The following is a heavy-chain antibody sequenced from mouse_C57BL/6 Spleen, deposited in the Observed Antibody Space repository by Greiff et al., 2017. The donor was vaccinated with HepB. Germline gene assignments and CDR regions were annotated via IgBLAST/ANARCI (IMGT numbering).Heavy chain of an antibody. CDR3: ARSGLGREAMDY. CDR1: GYTFTSYW. Sequence: VQLQQPGAELVRPGTSVKLSCKASGYTFTSYWMHWVKQRPGQGLEWIGVIDPSDSYTNYNQKFKGKATLTVDTSSSTASMQLSSLTSEDSAVYCCARSGLGREAMDYWGQGTSVTVSS. D-gene: IGHD4-1*01. CDR2: IDPSDSYT. J-gene: IGHJ4*01. V-gene: IGHV1-59*01.